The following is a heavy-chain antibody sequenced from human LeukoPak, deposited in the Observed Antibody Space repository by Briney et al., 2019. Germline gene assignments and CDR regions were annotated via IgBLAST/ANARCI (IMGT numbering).Heavy chain of an antibody. J-gene: IGHJ4*02. Sequence: SETLSLTCTVSGGSISSGGYYWSWIRQHPGKGLEWIGSIYFSGTTYYNPSLKSRVTISVDTSKNQFSLSLASVTAADTTVYYCARSPRRDYFDFWGQGTLVAVAS. CDR3: ARSPRRDYFDF. CDR2: IYFSGTT. CDR1: GGSISSGGYY. V-gene: IGHV4-39*01.